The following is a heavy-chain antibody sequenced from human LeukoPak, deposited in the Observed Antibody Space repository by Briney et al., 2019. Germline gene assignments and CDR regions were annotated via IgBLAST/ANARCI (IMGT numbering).Heavy chain of an antibody. D-gene: IGHD4-17*01. Sequence: ASVKVSCKVSGYTLTELSMHWVRQAPGKGLEWMGGFDPEDGETIYAQKFQGRVTMTEDTSTDTAYMEPSSLRSEDTAVYYCATGFMTTVTHFDYWGQGTLVTVSS. CDR1: GYTLTELS. J-gene: IGHJ4*02. CDR2: FDPEDGET. CDR3: ATGFMTTVTHFDY. V-gene: IGHV1-24*01.